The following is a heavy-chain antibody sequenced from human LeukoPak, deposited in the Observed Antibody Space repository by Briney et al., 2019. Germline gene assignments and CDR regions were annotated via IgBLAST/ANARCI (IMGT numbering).Heavy chain of an antibody. J-gene: IGHJ3*02. CDR3: ARVAEDSSSSYAFDI. D-gene: IGHD6-6*01. Sequence: KSSQTLSLTCTVSGGSISSGGYYWRWIRQHPGKGLQWIGYIYYSESTYYNPSLKRRVTTSVDKSKNQFSLKLSSVTAADTAVYYCARVAEDSSSSYAFDIWGQGTMVTVSS. CDR2: IYYSEST. CDR1: GGSISSGGYY. V-gene: IGHV4-31*03.